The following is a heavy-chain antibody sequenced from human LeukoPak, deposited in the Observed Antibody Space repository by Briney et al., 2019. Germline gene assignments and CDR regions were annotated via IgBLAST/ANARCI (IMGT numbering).Heavy chain of an antibody. Sequence: GASVKVSCKASGYTFTSYYMHWVRQAPGQGLEWMGIINPSGGSTSYAQKFQGRVTMTRDTSTSTVYMELSSLRSEDTAVYYRARRRRGIDENYYFDYWGQGTPVTVSS. V-gene: IGHV1-46*03. J-gene: IGHJ4*02. CDR1: GYTFTSYY. CDR3: ARRRRGIDENYYFDY. CDR2: INPSGGST. D-gene: IGHD3-10*01.